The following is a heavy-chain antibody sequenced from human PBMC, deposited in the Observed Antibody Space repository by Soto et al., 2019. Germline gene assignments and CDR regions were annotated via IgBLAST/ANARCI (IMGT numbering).Heavy chain of an antibody. V-gene: IGHV1-2*02. CDR1: GYTFTGYY. J-gene: IGHJ5*02. D-gene: IGHD3-3*01. Sequence: ASVKVSCKASGYTFTGYYMHWVRQAPGQGLEWMGWINPNSGGTNYAQKFQGRVTMTRDTSISTAYMELSRLRSDDTAVYYCARESANYDFWSGYYSNWFDPWGQGTPVTVSS. CDR2: INPNSGGT. CDR3: ARESANYDFWSGYYSNWFDP.